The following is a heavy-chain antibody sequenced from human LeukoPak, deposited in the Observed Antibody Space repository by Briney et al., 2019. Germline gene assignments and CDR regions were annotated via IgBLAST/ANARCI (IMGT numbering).Heavy chain of an antibody. CDR1: GITFTSYA. D-gene: IGHD2-15*01. CDR3: ARDCSGRNWARDFDY. Sequence: PGRSLRLSCAASGITFTSYAMHWVRQSPGKGLEWVAVISYDGGEQHYADSVKGRFTMSRDNDKNLMYLQMNSLKAEDTAVYYCARDCSGRNWARDFDYWGQGTLVTVSS. CDR2: ISYDGGEQ. J-gene: IGHJ4*02. V-gene: IGHV3-30*07.